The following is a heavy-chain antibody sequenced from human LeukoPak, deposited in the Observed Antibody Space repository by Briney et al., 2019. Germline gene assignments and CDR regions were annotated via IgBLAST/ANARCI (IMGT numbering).Heavy chain of an antibody. CDR1: GFTFNLYW. D-gene: IGHD3-10*01. Sequence: GGSLRLSCAASGFTFNLYWIHWVRRAPGKGLEWVSRISDDGATTNYADSVKGRFTISRDNAKNTLFLQMHSPRVDDTAVYYCARDSRYHSGWGSYQSYWFDPWGQGTLVIVSS. V-gene: IGHV3-74*01. J-gene: IGHJ5*02. CDR3: ARDSRYHSGWGSYQSYWFDP. CDR2: ISDDGATT.